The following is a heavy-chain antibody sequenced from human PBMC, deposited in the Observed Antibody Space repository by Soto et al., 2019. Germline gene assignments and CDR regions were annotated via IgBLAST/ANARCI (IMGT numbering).Heavy chain of an antibody. CDR3: ARGLGGIVGGAWFDP. CDR1: GGSISSYY. J-gene: IGHJ5*02. Sequence: KPSETLSLTCTVSGGSISSYYWSWIRQPPGKGLEWIGYICYSGSTDYNPSLKSRVTISVDTSKNQFSLKLTSVAAADTAVYYCARGLGGIVGGAWFDPWGQGTLVTVSS. V-gene: IGHV4-59*01. CDR2: ICYSGST. D-gene: IGHD1-26*01.